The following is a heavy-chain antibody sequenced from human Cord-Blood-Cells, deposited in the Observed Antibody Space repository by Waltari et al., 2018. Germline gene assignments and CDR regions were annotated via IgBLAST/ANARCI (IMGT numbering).Heavy chain of an antibody. D-gene: IGHD1-26*01. CDR2: IYSTGST. CDR1: GGSVSSGSYY. CDR3: ETASGSDDY. V-gene: IGHV4-61*01. J-gene: IGHJ4*02. Sequence: QVPLQESAPGLVKPSEPLSLTCTVSGGSVSSGSYYWSWIRQPPGKGREWIGYIYSTGSTNYSPRLKSRVTISGDTSKNQFSVKLSGGTAAERAVYYWETASGSDDYWGQGGLVTVSS.